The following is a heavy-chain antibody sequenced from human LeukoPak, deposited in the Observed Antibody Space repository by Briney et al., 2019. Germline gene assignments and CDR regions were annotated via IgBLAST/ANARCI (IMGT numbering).Heavy chain of an antibody. CDR1: GYTFTSYG. D-gene: IGHD5-12*01. CDR2: INPNSGGT. J-gene: IGHJ4*02. CDR3: ARSSVVMATGKLPHDY. V-gene: IGHV1-2*02. Sequence: AASVKVSCKASGYTFTSYGISWVRQAPGQGLEWVGWINPNSGGTDYAQKFQGRDTITRDTSINTAYMELSGLRSDDTAVYYCARSSVVMATGKLPHDYWGQGTLVTVSS.